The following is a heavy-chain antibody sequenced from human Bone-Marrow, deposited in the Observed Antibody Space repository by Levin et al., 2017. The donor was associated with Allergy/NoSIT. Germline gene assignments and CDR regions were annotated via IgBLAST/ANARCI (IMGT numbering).Heavy chain of an antibody. CDR3: AKDRTTVTMFFDY. CDR1: GFTFGDFA. D-gene: IGHD4-17*01. Sequence: PGGSLRLSCAASGFTFGDFAMGWVRQAPGRGLQWVSTISGSGGSTYYADSVKGRFTISRDNSKSTLYLQMNSLRAEDAAVYYCAKDRTTVTMFFDYWGQGALVTVSS. V-gene: IGHV3-23*01. CDR2: ISGSGGST. J-gene: IGHJ4*02.